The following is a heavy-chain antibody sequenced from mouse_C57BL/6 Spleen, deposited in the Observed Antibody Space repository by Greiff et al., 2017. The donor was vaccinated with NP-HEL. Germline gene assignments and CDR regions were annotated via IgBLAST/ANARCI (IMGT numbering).Heavy chain of an antibody. J-gene: IGHJ3*01. CDR1: GYAFSSSW. D-gene: IGHD1-1*01. V-gene: IGHV1-82*01. Sequence: VQLQQSGPELVKPGASVKISCKASGYAFSSSWMNWVKQRPGKGLEWIGRIYPGDGDTNYNGKFKGKATLTADKSSSTAYMQLSSLTSEDSAVYFCASSAIITAAYWGQGTLVTVSA. CDR3: ASSAIITAAY. CDR2: IYPGDGDT.